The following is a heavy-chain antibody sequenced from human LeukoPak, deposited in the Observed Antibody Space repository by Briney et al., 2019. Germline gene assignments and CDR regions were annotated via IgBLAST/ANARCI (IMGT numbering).Heavy chain of an antibody. D-gene: IGHD2-15*01. V-gene: IGHV3-9*01. CDR2: ISWNSGSI. J-gene: IGHJ4*02. CDR1: VFTFDEYA. Sequence: GGSLGLFCAASVFTFDEYAMHWVRQAPGKGLEWVSGISWNSGSIGYADSVKGRFTISRDNAKNSLYLQMNSLRAEDTALYSCVGTYCSGGRCAYYFDYWGQGTLVIVSS. CDR3: VGTYCSGGRCAYYFDY.